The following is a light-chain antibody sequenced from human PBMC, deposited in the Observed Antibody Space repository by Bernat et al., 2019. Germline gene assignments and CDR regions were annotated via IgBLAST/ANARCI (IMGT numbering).Light chain of an antibody. V-gene: IGKV1-5*03. CDR1: QNISRW. CDR2: KAS. CDR3: QQFNLYPYT. Sequence: DIQMTQSPSSLSASVGNRVTITCRASQNISRWLAWYQMTPGKAPRLLIYKASTLESGVPSRFTGSGSGAEFTLTISSLQPSDFGTYYCQQFNLYPYTFGQGTRVEI. J-gene: IGKJ2*01.